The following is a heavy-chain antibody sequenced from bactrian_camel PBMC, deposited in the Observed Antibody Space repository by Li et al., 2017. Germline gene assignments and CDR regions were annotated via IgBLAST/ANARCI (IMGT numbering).Heavy chain of an antibody. CDR3: AAEEPTIRTVGTVACVETLWQFGV. D-gene: IGHD7*01. Sequence: VQLVESGGGSVQAGGSLRLSCAASGYTFSGNCMGWFRQAPGKEREGVAGITTTRGGGRTGYVDSVQGRFTISQDNAKNMVFLQMNDLKPEDTAMYYCAAEEPTIRTVGTVACVETLWQFGVWGQGTQVTVS. V-gene: IGHV3S40*01. J-gene: IGHJ6*01. CDR1: GYTFSGNC. CDR2: ITTTRGGGRT.